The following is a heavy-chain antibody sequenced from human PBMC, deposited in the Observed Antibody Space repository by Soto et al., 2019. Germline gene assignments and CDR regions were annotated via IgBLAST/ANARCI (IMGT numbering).Heavy chain of an antibody. CDR2: INPNSGGT. V-gene: IGHV1-2*04. J-gene: IGHJ4*02. CDR3: ARAAEGIREYYDYIWGILVGYFDY. CDR1: GYTFTGYY. Sequence: QVQLVQSGAEVKKPGASVKVSCKASGYTFTGYYMHWVRQAPGQGLEWMGWINPNSGGTNYAQKFQGWVTMTRDTSISTAYMELSRLRSDDTAVYYCARAAEGIREYYDYIWGILVGYFDYWGQGTLVTVSS. D-gene: IGHD3-16*01.